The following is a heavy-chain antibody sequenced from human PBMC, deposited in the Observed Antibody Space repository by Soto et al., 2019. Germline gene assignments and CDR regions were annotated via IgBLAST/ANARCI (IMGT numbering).Heavy chain of an antibody. CDR2: TGPDTGGT. D-gene: IGHD2-8*01. CDR1: GYSFVSHG. V-gene: IGHV1-18*04. J-gene: IGHJ4*02. CDR3: VRDGPRWCEYATGGFDY. Sequence: QIQLVQSGPEVKKPGASVRLSCKASGYSFVSHGISWVRQAPGQGLEWMAWTGPDTGGTQYAQRLQGKVQVTTTTPTSAVYMEVRNLGPDDTAVYSCVRDGPRWCEYATGGFDYWGQGTLVAVSS.